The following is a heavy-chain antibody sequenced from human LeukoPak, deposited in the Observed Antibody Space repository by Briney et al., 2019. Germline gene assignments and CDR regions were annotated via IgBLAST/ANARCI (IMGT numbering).Heavy chain of an antibody. Sequence: GGSLRLSCAASGFTFSSYSMNWVRQAPGKGLEWVSSISSSSGYIYYADSVKGRFTISRDNAKNSLYLQMNSLRAEDTAVYYCARDISQPLEANWGQGTLVTVSS. J-gene: IGHJ4*02. V-gene: IGHV3-21*01. D-gene: IGHD1-1*01. CDR2: ISSSSGYI. CDR3: ARDISQPLEAN. CDR1: GFTFSSYS.